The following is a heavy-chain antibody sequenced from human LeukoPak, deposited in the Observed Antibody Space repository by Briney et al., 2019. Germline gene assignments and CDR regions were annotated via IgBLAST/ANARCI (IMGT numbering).Heavy chain of an antibody. D-gene: IGHD5-18*01. CDR3: AKELNGYPGY. V-gene: IGHV3-23*01. CDR2: ISGSGGST. J-gene: IGHJ4*02. Sequence: GRSLRLSCAASGFTFSSYAMSWVRQAPGKGLEWASAISGSGGSTYYADPVKGRFTISRDNSKNTLYLQMNSLRAEDTAVYYCAKELNGYPGYWGQGARVTVSS. CDR1: GFTFSSYA.